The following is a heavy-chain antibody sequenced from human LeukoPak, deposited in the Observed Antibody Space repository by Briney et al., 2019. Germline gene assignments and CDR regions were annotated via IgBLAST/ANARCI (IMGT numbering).Heavy chain of an antibody. D-gene: IGHD6-13*01. J-gene: IGHJ5*02. CDR2: ITGSGGAT. Sequence: GGSLRLSCAASGFTFSTYAVNWVRQAPGKGLEWVSAITGSGGATYYADSVKGRFTISRDNSKNTLYLQMNSLRAEDTAVYYCAKLPAADTNWFDPWGQGTLVTVSS. V-gene: IGHV3-23*01. CDR3: AKLPAADTNWFDP. CDR1: GFTFSTYA.